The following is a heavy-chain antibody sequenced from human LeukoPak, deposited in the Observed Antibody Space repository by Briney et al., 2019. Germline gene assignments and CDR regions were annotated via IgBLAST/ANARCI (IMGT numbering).Heavy chain of an antibody. Sequence: AGSLRLSCAASGFTFSSYAMSWVRQAPGKGLEWVSAIIGSGGSTYYAASMKGRSTTSRDNSTNTLYLQMNSLRAEDTAVYYCAKARSGWCQFDSWGEGGLVT. CDR1: GFTFSSYA. CDR3: AKARSGWCQFDS. D-gene: IGHD6-19*01. CDR2: IIGSGGST. V-gene: IGHV3-23*01. J-gene: IGHJ4*02.